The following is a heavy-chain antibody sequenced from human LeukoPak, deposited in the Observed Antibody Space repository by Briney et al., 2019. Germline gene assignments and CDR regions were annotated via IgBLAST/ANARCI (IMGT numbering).Heavy chain of an antibody. V-gene: IGHV1-8*03. CDR3: ARGDNVVSGWYGGDY. Sequence: ASVKLSCKASGYTFTIYDISWVRQATGQGLGLMGWMTPNSVNTGYAQKFQGRVTITRNTSISTAYLELSSLRSEDTAVYYCARGDNVVSGWYGGDYWGQGTLVTVSS. CDR2: MTPNSVNT. D-gene: IGHD6-19*01. J-gene: IGHJ4*02. CDR1: GYTFTIYD.